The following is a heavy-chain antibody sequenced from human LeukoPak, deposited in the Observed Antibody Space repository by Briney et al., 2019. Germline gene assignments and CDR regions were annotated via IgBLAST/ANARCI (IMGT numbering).Heavy chain of an antibody. CDR3: ARHEMWIFGVVIH. CDR1: GGSISSSSYY. Sequence: SETLSLTCTVSGGSISSSSYYWGWIRQPPGKGLEWIGSIYYSGSTYYNPSLKSRVTISVDTSKNQFSLKLSSVTAADTAVYYCARHEMWIFGVVIHWGQGTLVTVSS. D-gene: IGHD3-3*01. J-gene: IGHJ4*02. V-gene: IGHV4-39*01. CDR2: IYYSGST.